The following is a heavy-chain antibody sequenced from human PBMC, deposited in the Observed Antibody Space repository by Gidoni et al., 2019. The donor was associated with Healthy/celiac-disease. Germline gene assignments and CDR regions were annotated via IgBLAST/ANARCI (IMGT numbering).Heavy chain of an antibody. D-gene: IGHD6-13*01. Sequence: QLQLQESGPGLVKPSEPLSLTCTVSGGSISSSSYYWGWIRQPPGKGLEWIGSIYYSGSTYYNPSLKSRVTISVDTSKNQFSLKLSSVTAADTAVYYCARLVLIAAADTDYWGQGTLVTVSS. CDR2: IYYSGST. V-gene: IGHV4-39*01. J-gene: IGHJ4*02. CDR3: ARLVLIAAADTDY. CDR1: GGSISSSSYY.